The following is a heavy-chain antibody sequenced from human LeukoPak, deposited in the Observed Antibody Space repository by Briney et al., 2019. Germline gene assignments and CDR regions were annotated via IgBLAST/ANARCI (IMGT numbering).Heavy chain of an antibody. V-gene: IGHV3-15*01. CDR1: GFTFTNAW. Sequence: GGSLRLSCASSGFTFTNAWMSWVRQAPGKGLEWVGRIKSKTDGGTTDYAAPVKGRFTISRDDSKTTLYLQMNSLKPEDTAVYYCTTVRGSSYQYFQRWGQGTLVTVSS. D-gene: IGHD6-13*01. J-gene: IGHJ1*01. CDR3: TTVRGSSYQYFQR. CDR2: IKSKTDGGTT.